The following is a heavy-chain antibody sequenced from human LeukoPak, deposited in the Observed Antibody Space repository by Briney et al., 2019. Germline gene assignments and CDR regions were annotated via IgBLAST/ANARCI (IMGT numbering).Heavy chain of an antibody. CDR1: GYSISSGYY. D-gene: IGHD4/OR15-4a*01. J-gene: IGHJ4*02. V-gene: IGHV4-38-2*02. CDR2: IYHSGST. CDR3: AGDLSWVPTSDY. Sequence: PSETLSLTCAVSGYSISSGYYWGWIRQPPGKGLEWIGSIYHSGSTYYNPSLQSRVTISVDTSKNQFSLKLSSVTAADTAVYYCAGDLSWVPTSDYWGQGTLVTVSS.